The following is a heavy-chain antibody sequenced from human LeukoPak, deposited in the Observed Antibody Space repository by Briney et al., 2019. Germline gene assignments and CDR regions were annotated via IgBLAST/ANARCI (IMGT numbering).Heavy chain of an antibody. J-gene: IGHJ4*02. V-gene: IGHV3-33*01. D-gene: IGHD3-22*01. CDR3: ARDSYYYDSSGYTSK. Sequence: PGGSLRLSCAASGFTFSSYGMHWVRQAPGKGLEWVAVIWYDGSNKYYADSVKGRFTISRDNSKNTLYLQMNSLRAEDTAVYYCARDSYYYDSSGYTSKWGQGTLVTVSS. CDR1: GFTFSSYG. CDR2: IWYDGSNK.